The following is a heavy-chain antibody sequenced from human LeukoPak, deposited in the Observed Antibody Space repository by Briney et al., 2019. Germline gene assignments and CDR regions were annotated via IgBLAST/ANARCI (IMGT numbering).Heavy chain of an antibody. J-gene: IGHJ4*02. CDR1: GFTFSSYA. CDR2: ISGSGGST. D-gene: IGHD6-19*01. Sequence: GGSLRLSCAASGFTFSSYAMSWVRQAPGKGLERVSAISGSGGSTYYADSVKGRFTISRDNSKNTLYLQMNSLRAEDTAVYYCAKSSRIAVAGFDYWGQGTLVTVSS. V-gene: IGHV3-23*01. CDR3: AKSSRIAVAGFDY.